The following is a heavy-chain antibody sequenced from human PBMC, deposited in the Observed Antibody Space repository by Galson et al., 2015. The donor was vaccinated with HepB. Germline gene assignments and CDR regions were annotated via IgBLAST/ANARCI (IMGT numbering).Heavy chain of an antibody. V-gene: IGHV1-69*13. Sequence: SVKVSCKASGGSFSRYAISWVRQAPGQGLEWMGGIIPIFATANYAQKFQDRVTITADESTSTAYMEMSSLRSDDTAVYYCARHHGVYYDYVWGSYRPGTDYFDYWGQGTLVTVSS. D-gene: IGHD3-16*02. J-gene: IGHJ4*02. CDR2: IIPIFATA. CDR3: ARHHGVYYDYVWGSYRPGTDYFDY. CDR1: GGSFSRYA.